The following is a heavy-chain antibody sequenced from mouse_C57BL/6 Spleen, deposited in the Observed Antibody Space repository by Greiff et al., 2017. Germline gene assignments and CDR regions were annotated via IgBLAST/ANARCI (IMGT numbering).Heavy chain of an antibody. Sequence: VQLQQPGAELVKPGASVKMSCKASGYTFTSYWITWVKQRPGQGLEWIGDIYPGSGSTNSNEKFKSKATLTVDTSSSTAYMQLSSLTSEDAAVYYCARGDYSNYGFAYWGQGTLVTVSA. CDR3: ARGDYSNYGFAY. CDR2: IYPGSGST. J-gene: IGHJ3*01. D-gene: IGHD2-5*01. CDR1: GYTFTSYW. V-gene: IGHV1-55*01.